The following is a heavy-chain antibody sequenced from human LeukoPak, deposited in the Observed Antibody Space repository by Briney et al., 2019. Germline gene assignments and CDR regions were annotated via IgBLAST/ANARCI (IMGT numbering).Heavy chain of an antibody. J-gene: IGHJ6*03. Sequence: SETLSLTCTVSGGSIRSYYWSWIRQPPGKGLEWIGYIYYSGSTNYNPSLRSRVTISVDTSKNQFSLKLSSVTAADTAVYYCARGGGVGYYYYYMDVWGKGTMVTISS. CDR1: GGSIRSYY. CDR2: IYYSGST. CDR3: ARGGGVGYYYYYMDV. D-gene: IGHD1-26*01. V-gene: IGHV4-59*01.